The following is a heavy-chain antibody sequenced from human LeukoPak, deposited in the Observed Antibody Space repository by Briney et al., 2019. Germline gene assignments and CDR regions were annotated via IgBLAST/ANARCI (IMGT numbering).Heavy chain of an antibody. J-gene: IGHJ6*02. D-gene: IGHD4-17*01. CDR1: GFTFSSYA. V-gene: IGHV3-53*01. CDR2: IYSGGST. Sequence: PGGSLRLSCAASGFTFSSYAMTWVRQAPGKGLEWVSVIYSGGSTYYADSVKGRFTISRDNSKNTLYLQMNSLRAEDTAVYYCARENGDHPYYYYGMDVWGQGTTVTVSS. CDR3: ARENGDHPYYYYGMDV.